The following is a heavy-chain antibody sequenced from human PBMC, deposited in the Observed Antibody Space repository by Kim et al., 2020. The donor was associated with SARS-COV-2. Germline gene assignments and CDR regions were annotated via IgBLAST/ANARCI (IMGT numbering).Heavy chain of an antibody. CDR3: ARGRSSGYYSYDAFDI. J-gene: IGHJ3*02. V-gene: IGHV4-39*01. Sequence: FLKSRVTISIDTSNNQFSLKLSSVTAADTAVYYCARGRSSGYYSYDAFDIWGQGTMVSVSS. D-gene: IGHD3-22*01.